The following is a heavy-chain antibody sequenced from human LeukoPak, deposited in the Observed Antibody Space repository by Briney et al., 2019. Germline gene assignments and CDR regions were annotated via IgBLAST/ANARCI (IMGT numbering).Heavy chain of an antibody. D-gene: IGHD1-26*01. J-gene: IGHJ4*02. CDR2: IYYSGST. CDR1: GGSISSSSYY. V-gene: IGHV4-39*01. CDR3: ATSLYQSSRWELLQYY. Sequence: PSENLSLTCTVSGGSISSSSYYWGWIRQPPGKGLEWIGSIYYSGSTYYNPSLKSRVTISVDTSKNQFSLKLSSVTAADTAVYYCATSLYQSSRWELLQYYWGQGTLVTVSS.